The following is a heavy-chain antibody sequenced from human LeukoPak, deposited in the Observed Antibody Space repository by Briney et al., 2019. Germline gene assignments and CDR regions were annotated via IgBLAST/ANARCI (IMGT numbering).Heavy chain of an antibody. CDR3: ARADMVRGDLDY. J-gene: IGHJ4*02. CDR2: IYHSGST. V-gene: IGHV4-30-2*01. Sequence: SQTLSLTCTVSGGSISRGGYYWSWIRQPPGKGLEWIGYIYHSGSTYYNPSLKSRVTISVDRSKNQFSLKLSSVTAADTAVYYCARADMVRGDLDYWGQGTLVTVSS. CDR1: GGSISRGGYY. D-gene: IGHD3-10*01.